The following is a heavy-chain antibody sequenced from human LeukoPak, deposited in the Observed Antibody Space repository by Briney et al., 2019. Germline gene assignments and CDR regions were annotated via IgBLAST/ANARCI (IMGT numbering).Heavy chain of an antibody. Sequence: GGSLRLSCAASGFTFSSYGMSWVRQAPGKGLEWVSAISVSGDTTHYADSVKGRFTISRDNSKDTLYLQINSLRAEDTALYYCARLYYYGSSFYHRWGQGTLVTVSS. CDR2: ISVSGDTT. D-gene: IGHD3-22*01. CDR3: ARLYYYGSSFYHR. J-gene: IGHJ1*01. V-gene: IGHV3-23*01. CDR1: GFTFSSYG.